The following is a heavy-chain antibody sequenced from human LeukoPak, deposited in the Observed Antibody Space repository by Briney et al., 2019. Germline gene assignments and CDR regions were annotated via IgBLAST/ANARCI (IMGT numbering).Heavy chain of an antibody. CDR2: IYYSGST. V-gene: IGHV4-39*01. J-gene: IGHJ6*02. D-gene: IGHD5-12*01. CDR1: GGSISSSSYY. Sequence: SETLSLTCTVSGGSISSSSYYWGWIRQPPGKGLEWIGSIYYSGSTYYNPSLKSRVTISVDASKNQSSLKLSSVTAADTAVYYCAVRGVATPEGTVYYGMDVWGQGTTVTVSS. CDR3: AVRGVATPEGTVYYGMDV.